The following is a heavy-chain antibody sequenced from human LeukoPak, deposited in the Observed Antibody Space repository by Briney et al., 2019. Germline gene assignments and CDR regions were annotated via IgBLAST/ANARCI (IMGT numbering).Heavy chain of an antibody. Sequence: GESLKISCKGSGYSFTSYWIGWVRQMPGKGLEWMGTFYPGDSDTRYSPSFQGQVTISADKSISTAYLQWSSLKASDTAMYYCARRKYYYDSSGQYYFDYWGQGTLVTVSS. J-gene: IGHJ4*02. CDR1: GYSFTSYW. CDR2: FYPGDSDT. V-gene: IGHV5-51*01. D-gene: IGHD3-22*01. CDR3: ARRKYYYDSSGQYYFDY.